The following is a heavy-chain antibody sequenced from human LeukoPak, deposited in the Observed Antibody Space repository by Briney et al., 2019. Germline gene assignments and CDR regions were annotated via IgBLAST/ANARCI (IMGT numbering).Heavy chain of an antibody. J-gene: IGHJ4*02. CDR3: ARVYSSGLVGY. D-gene: IGHD6-19*01. CDR1: GYTFTGYY. CDR2: IIPIFGTA. Sequence: ASVKVSCKASGYTFTGYYMHWVRQAPGQGLEWMGGIIPIFGTANYAQKFQGRVTITADESTSTAYMELSSLRSEDTAVYYCARVYSSGLVGYWGQGTLVTVSS. V-gene: IGHV1-69*13.